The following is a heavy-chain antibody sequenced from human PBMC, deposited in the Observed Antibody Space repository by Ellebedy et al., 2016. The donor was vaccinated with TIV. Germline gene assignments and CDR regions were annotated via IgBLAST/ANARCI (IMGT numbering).Heavy chain of an antibody. CDR1: GFTFVNYW. D-gene: IGHD4-17*01. Sequence: GESLKISCAASGFTFVNYWMHWVRQIPGKGLVWVARVDGDGSDTSYADSVKGRFTISRDNSEDTLYLQMNSLRPEDTALYFCARENYVDNSYYFDYWGPGTLVTVAS. V-gene: IGHV3-74*01. J-gene: IGHJ4*02. CDR3: ARENYVDNSYYFDY. CDR2: VDGDGSDT.